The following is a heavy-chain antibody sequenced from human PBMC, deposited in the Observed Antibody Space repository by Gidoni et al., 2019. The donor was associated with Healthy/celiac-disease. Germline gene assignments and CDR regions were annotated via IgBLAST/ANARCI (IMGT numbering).Heavy chain of an antibody. CDR1: GLTFSRYA. Sequence: EVPLLESGGGWVQPGGSLRTSCAASGLTFSRYAMSWVRQAPGKGLEWVSAISGSGGSTYYADSVKGRFTISRDNSKNTLYLQMNSLRAEDTAVYYCAKGYYYDSGSYFDYWGQGTLVTVSS. D-gene: IGHD3-22*01. V-gene: IGHV3-23*01. CDR2: ISGSGGST. J-gene: IGHJ4*02. CDR3: AKGYYYDSGSYFDY.